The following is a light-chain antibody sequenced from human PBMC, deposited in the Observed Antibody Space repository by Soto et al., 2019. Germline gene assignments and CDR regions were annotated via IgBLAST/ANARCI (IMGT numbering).Light chain of an antibody. CDR1: SSNIGAGYD. CDR3: QSFDTRLNSVV. J-gene: IGLJ2*01. Sequence: QSVVTQPPSVSGAPGQRVTISCTGSSSNIGAGYDVHWYQQFPGTALKLLIYGNNNRPSGVTDRFSGSKSGTSASLAITGLQAEDEADYYCQSFDTRLNSVVFGGGTKLTVL. V-gene: IGLV1-40*01. CDR2: GNN.